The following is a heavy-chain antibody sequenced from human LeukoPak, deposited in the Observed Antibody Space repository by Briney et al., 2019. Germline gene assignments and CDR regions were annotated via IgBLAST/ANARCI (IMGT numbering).Heavy chain of an antibody. V-gene: IGHV1-2*02. CDR3: ARSRSNYDILTGYYRGLDY. CDR2: INPNSGGT. J-gene: IGHJ4*02. D-gene: IGHD3-9*01. Sequence: GASVKVSCKASGYTFTGYYMHWVRQAPGQGLEWMGWINPNSGGTNYAQKFQGRVTMTRDTSISTAYMELSRLRSDDTAVYYCARSRSNYDILTGYYRGLDYWGQGTLVTVSS. CDR1: GYTFTGYY.